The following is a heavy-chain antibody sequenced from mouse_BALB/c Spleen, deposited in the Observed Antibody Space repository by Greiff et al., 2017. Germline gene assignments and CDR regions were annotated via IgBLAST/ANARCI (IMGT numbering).Heavy chain of an antibody. D-gene: IGHD2-1*01. CDR2: IDPANGNT. V-gene: IGHV14-3*02. Sequence: VQLQQSGAELVKPGASVKLSCTASGFNIKDTYMHWVKQRPEQGLEWIGRIDPANGNTKYDPKFQGKATITADTSSNTAYLQLSSLTSEDTAVYYCASYYDYEAMDYWGQGTSVTVSS. CDR3: ASYYDYEAMDY. CDR1: GFNIKDTY. J-gene: IGHJ4*01.